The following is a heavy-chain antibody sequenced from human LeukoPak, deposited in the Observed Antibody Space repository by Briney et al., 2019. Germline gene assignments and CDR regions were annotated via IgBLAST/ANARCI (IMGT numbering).Heavy chain of an antibody. Sequence: VASVKVSCKASGYTFTSYYMHWVRQAPGQGHEWMGIINPSGGSTSYAQKFQGRVTMTRDTSTSTVYMELSSLRSEDTAVDYCAREDYGDSYYFDYWGQGTLVTVSP. CDR1: GYTFTSYY. CDR3: AREDYGDSYYFDY. D-gene: IGHD4-17*01. CDR2: INPSGGST. J-gene: IGHJ4*02. V-gene: IGHV1-46*01.